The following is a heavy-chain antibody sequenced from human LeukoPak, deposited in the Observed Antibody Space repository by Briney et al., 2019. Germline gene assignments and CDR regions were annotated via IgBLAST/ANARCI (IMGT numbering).Heavy chain of an antibody. CDR3: AREGPDIVVVPAAIPPPYAFDI. V-gene: IGHV1-2*02. Sequence: ASVNVSCKASGYTFTGYYMHWVRQAPGQGLGWMGWISPNSGGTNYAQKFQGRVTMTRDTSISTAYMELSRLRSDDTAVYYCAREGPDIVVVPAAIPPPYAFDIWGQGTMVTVSS. CDR1: GYTFTGYY. J-gene: IGHJ3*02. CDR2: ISPNSGGT. D-gene: IGHD2-2*01.